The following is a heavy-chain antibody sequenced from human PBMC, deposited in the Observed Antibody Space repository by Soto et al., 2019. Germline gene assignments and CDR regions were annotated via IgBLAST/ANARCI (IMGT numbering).Heavy chain of an antibody. CDR1: GGSISSYY. V-gene: IGHV4-59*01. CDR2: IYYSGST. Sequence: SETLSLTCTVSGGSISSYYWSWIRQPPGKGLEWIGYIYYSGSTNYNPSLKSRVTISVDTSKNQFSLKLSSVTAADTAVYYCASSYYDIVTGPLDYWGQGTLVTVSS. J-gene: IGHJ4*02. CDR3: ASSYYDIVTGPLDY. D-gene: IGHD3-9*01.